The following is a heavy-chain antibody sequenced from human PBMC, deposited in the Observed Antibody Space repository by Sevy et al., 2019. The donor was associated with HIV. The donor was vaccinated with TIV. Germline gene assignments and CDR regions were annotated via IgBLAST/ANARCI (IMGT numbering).Heavy chain of an antibody. CDR3: ARDRVVAMVPTTSYYYYYGMDV. V-gene: IGHV1-18*01. CDR1: GYTFTSYG. J-gene: IGHJ6*02. D-gene: IGHD2-15*01. Sequence: ASVKVSCKASGYTFTSYGISWVRHAPGQGLEWMGWISAYNGNTNYAQKLQGRVTMTTDTSTSTAYMELRSLRSDDTAVYYCARDRVVAMVPTTSYYYYYGMDVWGQGTTVTVSS. CDR2: ISAYNGNT.